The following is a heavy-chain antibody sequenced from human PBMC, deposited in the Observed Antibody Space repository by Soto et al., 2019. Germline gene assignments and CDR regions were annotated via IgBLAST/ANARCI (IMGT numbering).Heavy chain of an antibody. CDR3: AHRGAGYSSSWIFDY. V-gene: IGHV2-5*01. CDR2: IYWNDDK. J-gene: IGHJ4*02. Sequence: SGPTLVNPTQTLTLTCTFSGFSLSTSGVGVGWIRQPPGKALEWLALIYWNDDKRYSPSLKSRLTITKDTSKNHVVLTMTNIDAVDTATYYCAHRGAGYSSSWIFDYWGQGTLVTVSS. D-gene: IGHD6-13*01. CDR1: GFSLSTSGVG.